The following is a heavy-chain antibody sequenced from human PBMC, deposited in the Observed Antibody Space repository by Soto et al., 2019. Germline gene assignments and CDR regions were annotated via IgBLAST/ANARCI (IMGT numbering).Heavy chain of an antibody. V-gene: IGHV4-39*01. Sequence: SETLSLTCTVSGGSLSSSSYYWGWIRQPPGKGLEWIGSIYYSGSTYYNPSLKSRVTISVDTSKNQFSLKLSSVTAADTAVYYCARCLELPSYHEEYYFDYWGQGTLVTLSA. CDR2: IYYSGST. J-gene: IGHJ4*02. D-gene: IGHD1-7*01. CDR1: GGSLSSSSYY. CDR3: ARCLELPSYHEEYYFDY.